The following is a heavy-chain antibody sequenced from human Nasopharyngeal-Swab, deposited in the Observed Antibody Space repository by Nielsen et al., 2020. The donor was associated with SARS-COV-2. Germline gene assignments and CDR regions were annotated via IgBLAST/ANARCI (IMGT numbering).Heavy chain of an antibody. CDR3: VRDTPAMFAY. V-gene: IGHV3-21*01. CDR2: ISSTGDYT. Sequence: VRQAPGKGLEWVSGISSTGDYTHYAASVEGRFTISRDNAKTSLYLQMNSLRAEDSAVYYCVRDTPAMFAYWGQGTLVTVSS. J-gene: IGHJ4*02.